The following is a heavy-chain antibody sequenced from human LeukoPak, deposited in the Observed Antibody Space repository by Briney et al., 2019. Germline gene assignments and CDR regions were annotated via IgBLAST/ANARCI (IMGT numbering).Heavy chain of an antibody. CDR1: GGSISSYY. CDR2: IYTSGST. D-gene: IGHD6-19*01. V-gene: IGHV4-4*07. J-gene: IGHJ4*02. Sequence: SETLSLTCTVSGGSISSYYWSWIRQPAGKGLEWIGRIYTSGSTNYNPSLKSRVTISVDTSKNQFSLKLSSVTAADTAVYYCARGRHSSGWYVRGYDYWGQGTLVTVSS. CDR3: ARGRHSSGWYVRGYDY.